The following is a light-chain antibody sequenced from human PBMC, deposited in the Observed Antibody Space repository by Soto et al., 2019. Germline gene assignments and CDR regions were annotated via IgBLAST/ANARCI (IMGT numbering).Light chain of an antibody. J-gene: IGKJ1*01. Sequence: IQMTQSPSSLSASLGYSVTIPCRASQSISSYLNWYQQKPGRAPKLLIYAASSLQSGVPSRFSGSGSGTDFTLTISSLQPEDFATYYCLQDYNYPWTFGQGTKVDIK. CDR2: AAS. CDR3: LQDYNYPWT. CDR1: QSISSY. V-gene: IGKV1-6*01.